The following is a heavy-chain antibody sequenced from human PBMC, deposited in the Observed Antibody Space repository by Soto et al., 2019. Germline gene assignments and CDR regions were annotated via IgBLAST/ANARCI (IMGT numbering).Heavy chain of an antibody. V-gene: IGHV3-9*01. Sequence: GGSLRLSCAASGFTFDDYAMHWVRQAPGKGLEWVSGISWNSGSIGYADSVKGRFTISRDNAKNSLYLQMNSLRAEDTALYYCAKASKKLTGTPSYFDYWGQGTLVTVYS. CDR1: GFTFDDYA. CDR2: ISWNSGSI. CDR3: AKASKKLTGTPSYFDY. D-gene: IGHD7-27*01. J-gene: IGHJ4*02.